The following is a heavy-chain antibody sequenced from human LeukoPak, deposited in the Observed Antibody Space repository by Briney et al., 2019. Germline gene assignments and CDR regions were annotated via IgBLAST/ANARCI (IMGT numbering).Heavy chain of an antibody. D-gene: IGHD1-26*01. CDR2: ISGSGDST. V-gene: IGHV3-23*01. CDR1: GFTFSDYY. Sequence: GGSLRLSCAASGFTFSDYYMGWVRQAPGEGVGWVLTISGSGDSTYYADSVKGRFTISRDNSKNTLYLQMNSLRAEDTAVYYCAKDRLGIVGERGFDYWGQGTLVTVSS. CDR3: AKDRLGIVGERGFDY. J-gene: IGHJ4*02.